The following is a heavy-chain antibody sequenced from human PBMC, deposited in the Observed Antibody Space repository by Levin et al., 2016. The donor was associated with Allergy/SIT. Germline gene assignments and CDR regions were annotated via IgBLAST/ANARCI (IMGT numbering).Heavy chain of an antibody. CDR1: GGTFSYSA. Sequence: SVKVSCKASGGTFSYSAVSWVRQAPRQGLEWMGRIIPILGLTNYAQQFQGRVTITADKSTSTAFIDLSSLTSEDTAVYYCAREGDSSQTETDSYYHGLDVWGQGTTVIVSS. CDR3: AREGDSSQTETDSYYHGLDV. CDR2: IIPILGLT. V-gene: IGHV1-69*04. J-gene: IGHJ6*02. D-gene: IGHD6-13*01.